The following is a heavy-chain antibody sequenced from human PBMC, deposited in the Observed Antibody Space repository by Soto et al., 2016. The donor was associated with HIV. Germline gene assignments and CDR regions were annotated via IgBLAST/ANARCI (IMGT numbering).Heavy chain of an antibody. V-gene: IGHV4-59*13. CDR3: ATTTTTISPAHFDH. CDR1: NGSFTSYY. CDR2: IYFNGTT. D-gene: IGHD1-1*01. Sequence: VQLQESGPGLVKPSETLSLTCAVSNGSFTSYYWTWIRQSPGKGLEWIGSIYFNGTTNYNLSLKSRLTISINRSKKRFSLKVTSVTAADTAIYYCATTTTTISPAHFDHWGQGTLVTVSS. J-gene: IGHJ4*02.